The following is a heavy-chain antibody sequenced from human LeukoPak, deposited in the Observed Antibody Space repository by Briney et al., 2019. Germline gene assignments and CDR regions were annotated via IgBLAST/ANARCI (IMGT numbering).Heavy chain of an antibody. D-gene: IGHD6-6*01. Sequence: PSETLSLTCAVYGGSLSGYYWSWIRQPPGKGLEWIGEINHSGSTNYNPSLKSRVTISVDTSKNQFSLKLSSVTAADTAVYYCARTGPPREYSSSSGYYYGMDVWGQGTTVTVSS. CDR3: ARTGPPREYSSSSGYYYGMDV. CDR2: INHSGST. V-gene: IGHV4-34*01. J-gene: IGHJ6*02. CDR1: GGSLSGYY.